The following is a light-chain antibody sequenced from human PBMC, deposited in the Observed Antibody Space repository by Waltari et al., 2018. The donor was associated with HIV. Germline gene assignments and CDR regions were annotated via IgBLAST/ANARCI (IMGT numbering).Light chain of an antibody. CDR1: RSDIGSNP. V-gene: IGLV1-44*01. CDR3: ESWDDRLNGPV. Sequence: QSALTQPPSASGTPGQRVIISCSGSRSDIGSNPVNWYQQFPGTAPKLLIKTNNQRPSGVPDRFFCSKSGTSASLALRWLYSGDEADYYCESWDDRLNGPVFGGGTKLTVL. CDR2: TNN. J-gene: IGLJ2*01.